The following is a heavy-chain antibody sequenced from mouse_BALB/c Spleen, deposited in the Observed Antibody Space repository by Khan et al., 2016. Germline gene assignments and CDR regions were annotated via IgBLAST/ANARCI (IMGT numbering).Heavy chain of an antibody. CDR3: ARGYEAWFAY. Sequence: VQLQQSGAELVKPGASVKLSCTTSGFNIKDTYMYWVKQRPEQGLEWLGRIDPANGNTKYDPKFQGKATITADTSSNTAYLQFSSLTTADTDVYYCARGYEAWFAYWGQGTLVTVSA. J-gene: IGHJ3*01. CDR2: IDPANGNT. V-gene: IGHV14-3*02. D-gene: IGHD2-10*02. CDR1: GFNIKDTY.